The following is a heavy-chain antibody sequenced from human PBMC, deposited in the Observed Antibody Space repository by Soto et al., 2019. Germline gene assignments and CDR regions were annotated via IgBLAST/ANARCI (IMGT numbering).Heavy chain of an antibody. V-gene: IGHV1-18*01. Sequence: ASAKVSCKASGYTFTSYGIIWVRPAHGQGLEWMGWISAYNGNTNYAQKLQGRVTMTTDTSTSTAYMELRSLRSADTAVYYCARVVPQDDFWSGYYLGYYGMDVWVQGTTVPVS. D-gene: IGHD3-3*01. CDR3: ARVVPQDDFWSGYYLGYYGMDV. CDR1: GYTFTSYG. CDR2: ISAYNGNT. J-gene: IGHJ6*02.